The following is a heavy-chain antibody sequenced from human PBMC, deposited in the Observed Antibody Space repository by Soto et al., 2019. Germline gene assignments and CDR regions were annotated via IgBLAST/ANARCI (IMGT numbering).Heavy chain of an antibody. J-gene: IGHJ4*01. CDR1: GYTFTSYG. CDR3: ARAKAVDSSGYPFDY. V-gene: IGHV1-18*01. CDR2: ISASIGNT. Sequence: ASVNVSCKASGYTFTSYGISWVRQAPGQGLEWMGWISASIGNTNYAQKLQGRVTLTTDTSTSTAYMELRSLTSDDTAVYYCARAKAVDSSGYPFDYWG. D-gene: IGHD3-22*01.